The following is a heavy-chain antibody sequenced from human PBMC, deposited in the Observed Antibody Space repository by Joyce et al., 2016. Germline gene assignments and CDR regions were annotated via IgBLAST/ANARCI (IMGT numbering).Heavy chain of an antibody. V-gene: IGHV1-18*04. J-gene: IGHJ5*02. Sequence: QVQLVQSGGEVMKPGASVKVSCRASGYSFSDYGIAWVRQAPGQGLEWMGLISAYNSNTNYAQKCHGAVSMDTDTSAGTADMDLRDVGADNTGVYVGASCGLPTSGHYRRFDRWGQGTLVTVSS. CDR2: ISAYNSNT. D-gene: IGHD3-22*01. CDR3: ASCGLPTSGHYRRFDR. CDR1: GYSFSDYG.